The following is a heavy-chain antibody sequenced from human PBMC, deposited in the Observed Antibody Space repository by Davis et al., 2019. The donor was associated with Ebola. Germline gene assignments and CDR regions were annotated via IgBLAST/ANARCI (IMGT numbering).Heavy chain of an antibody. D-gene: IGHD3-16*01. J-gene: IGHJ4*02. Sequence: PGGSLRLSCAASGFTFSNYWMSWVRQASGKGLEWVANIKQDGSEKYYVDSVKGRFTISRDNSTNSLYLQMNSLRAEDTAVYYCARKSTFFDYWGQGTRVTVSS. CDR1: GFTFSNYW. V-gene: IGHV3-7*03. CDR3: ARKSTFFDY. CDR2: IKQDGSEK.